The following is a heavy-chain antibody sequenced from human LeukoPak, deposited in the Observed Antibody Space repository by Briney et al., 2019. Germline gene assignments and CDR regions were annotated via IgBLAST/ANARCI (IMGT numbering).Heavy chain of an antibody. CDR3: AIVTMVRGVVSYNGLDV. V-gene: IGHV4-39*02. CDR1: GGSVSSNGYY. Sequence: SETLSLTCTVSGGSVSSNGYYWDWIRQPPGKGLEWIGNFYDSGSTYYNPSLKSRVTISVDTSKNQFSLKLRSVTSADPAVYYCAIVTMVRGVVSYNGLDVWGQGTTVTVSS. J-gene: IGHJ6*02. CDR2: FYDSGST. D-gene: IGHD3-10*01.